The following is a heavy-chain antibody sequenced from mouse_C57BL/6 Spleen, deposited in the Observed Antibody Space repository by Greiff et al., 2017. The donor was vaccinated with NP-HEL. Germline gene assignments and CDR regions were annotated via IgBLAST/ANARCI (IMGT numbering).Heavy chain of an antibody. Sequence: EVKLVESGGGLVKPGGSLKLSCAASGFTFSDYGMHWVRQAPEKGLEWVAYISSGSSTIYYADTVKGRFTISRDNAKNTLFLQMTSLRSEDTAMYYCAGDYGSSYDWYFDVWGTGTTVTVSS. J-gene: IGHJ1*03. D-gene: IGHD1-1*01. CDR1: GFTFSDYG. V-gene: IGHV5-17*01. CDR3: AGDYGSSYDWYFDV. CDR2: ISSGSSTI.